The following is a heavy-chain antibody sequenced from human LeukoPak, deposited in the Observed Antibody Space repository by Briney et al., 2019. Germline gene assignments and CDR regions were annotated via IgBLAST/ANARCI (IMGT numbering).Heavy chain of an antibody. V-gene: IGHV1-69*05. Sequence: SVKVSCKASGGTFSSYAISWVRQAPGQGLEWMGRIIPIFGTANYAQKFQGRVTITTDESTSTAYMELSSLRSEDTAVYYCAREIAAAGEYYYYYMDVWGKGTTVTVSS. CDR1: GGTFSSYA. CDR2: IIPIFGTA. J-gene: IGHJ6*03. D-gene: IGHD6-13*01. CDR3: AREIAAAGEYYYYYMDV.